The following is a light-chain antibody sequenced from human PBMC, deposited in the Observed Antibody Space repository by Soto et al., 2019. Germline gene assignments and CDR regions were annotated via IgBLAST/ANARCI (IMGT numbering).Light chain of an antibody. V-gene: IGKV3-15*01. Sequence: EIVMTQSPATLSVSPGERATLSCMASQSLSSNLAWYQQKPGQAPRLLIYGASTRATGIPARFSGSGSGTDFTLTISSLQSEDFAVYYCQQYNNWPPLTFGGGTKVEIK. CDR3: QQYNNWPPLT. CDR1: QSLSSN. J-gene: IGKJ4*01. CDR2: GAS.